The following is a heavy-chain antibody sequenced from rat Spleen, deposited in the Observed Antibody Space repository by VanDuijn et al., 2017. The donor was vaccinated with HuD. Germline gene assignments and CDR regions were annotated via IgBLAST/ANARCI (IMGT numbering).Heavy chain of an antibody. CDR3: ARHHYDGYYHGPVLGVMDA. J-gene: IGHJ4*01. D-gene: IGHD1-12*03. Sequence: EVELVESGGGLVQPGRSLKLSCAASGFTFSDYYMAWVRQAPKKVLEWVASITYEGSSTYYGDSVKGRFTISRDIAKSTLYLQMNTLRSEDTACYYCARHHYDGYYHGPVLGVMDAWGQGDSGTVSS. CDR1: GFTFSDYY. CDR2: ITYEGSST. V-gene: IGHV5-22*01.